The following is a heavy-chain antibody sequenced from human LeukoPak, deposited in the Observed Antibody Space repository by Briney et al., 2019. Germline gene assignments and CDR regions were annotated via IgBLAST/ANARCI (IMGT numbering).Heavy chain of an antibody. CDR3: ARVFVYCSGGSCYWGWFDP. J-gene: IGHJ5*02. V-gene: IGHV4-59*01. Sequence: PSETLSLTCTVSGGSISSDYWSWIRQPPGKGLEWIGYIYYSGSTNYNPSLKSRVTISVDTSKNQFSLKLSSVTAADTAVYYCARVFVYCSGGSCYWGWFDPWGQGTLVTVSS. D-gene: IGHD2-15*01. CDR1: GGSISSDY. CDR2: IYYSGST.